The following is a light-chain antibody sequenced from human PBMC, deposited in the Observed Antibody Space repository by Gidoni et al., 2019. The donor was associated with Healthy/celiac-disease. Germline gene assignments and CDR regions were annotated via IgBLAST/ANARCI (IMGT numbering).Light chain of an antibody. Sequence: DIQLTQSPSFLSASEGDRVTITCRASQGISSYLAWYQQKPGKAPKLLIYAASTLQSGVPARFSGSGSGTEFTLTISSLQPEELATYYGQQLNSYPPYTFGQGTKLEIK. CDR3: QQLNSYPPYT. J-gene: IGKJ2*01. CDR1: QGISSY. V-gene: IGKV1-9*01. CDR2: AAS.